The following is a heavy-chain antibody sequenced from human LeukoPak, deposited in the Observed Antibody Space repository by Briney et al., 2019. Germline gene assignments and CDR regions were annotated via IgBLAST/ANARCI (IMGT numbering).Heavy chain of an antibody. CDR2: INSDGSKT. J-gene: IGHJ4*02. V-gene: IGHV3-74*01. CDR1: GLIFSSSW. Sequence: GGSLRLSCAASGLIFSSSWMHWVRQAPGKGLVWVSRINSDGSKTDYADSVKGRFTISRDNAKNTLYLQMDSLRAEDTAIYYCTRGADYWGQGTLVSVSS. CDR3: TRGADY.